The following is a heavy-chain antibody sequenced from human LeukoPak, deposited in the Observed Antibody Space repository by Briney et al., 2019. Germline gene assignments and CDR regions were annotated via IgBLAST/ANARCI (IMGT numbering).Heavy chain of an antibody. Sequence: GGSLRLSCAASGFTFTGYFINWVRQAPGKGLEWVANIQQDGSEQYYVDSLKGRFTISRDNAKNALYLQMNNLRAEDTAVYYCARGSENFDTGGSYHYFDYWGQGTLVTVSS. V-gene: IGHV3-7*01. CDR1: GFTFTGYF. D-gene: IGHD3-3*01. J-gene: IGHJ4*02. CDR3: ARGSENFDTGGSYHYFDY. CDR2: IQQDGSEQ.